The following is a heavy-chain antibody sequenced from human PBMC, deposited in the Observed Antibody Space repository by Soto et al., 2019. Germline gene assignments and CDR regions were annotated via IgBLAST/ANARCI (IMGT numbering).Heavy chain of an antibody. Sequence: PVGSLRLPCAASGFTFSSYGMHWVRQAPGKGLEWVAVISYDGSNKYYADSVKGRFTISRDNSKNTLYLQMNSLRAEDTAVYYCAKDFASITMIVVTPADYGMDVWGQGTTVTVSS. D-gene: IGHD3-22*01. CDR3: AKDFASITMIVVTPADYGMDV. CDR1: GFTFSSYG. J-gene: IGHJ6*02. CDR2: ISYDGSNK. V-gene: IGHV3-30*18.